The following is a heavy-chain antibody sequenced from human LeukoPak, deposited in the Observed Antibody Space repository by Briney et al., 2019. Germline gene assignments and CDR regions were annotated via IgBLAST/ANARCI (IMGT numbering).Heavy chain of an antibody. V-gene: IGHV4-59*01. D-gene: IGHD3-10*01. Sequence: SETLSLTCTVSGGSISSYYWSWIRQPPGKGLEWIGYIYYSGSTNYNPSLKSRVTISVDTSKNQFSLKLSSVTAADTAVYYCARSPGIGYYYYYMDVWGKGTTVTVSS. CDR3: ARSPGIGYYYYYMDV. CDR1: GGSISSYY. CDR2: IYYSGST. J-gene: IGHJ6*03.